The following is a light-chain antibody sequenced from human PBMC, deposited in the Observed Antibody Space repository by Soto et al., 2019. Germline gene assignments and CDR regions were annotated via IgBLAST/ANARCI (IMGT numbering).Light chain of an antibody. J-gene: IGKJ4*01. V-gene: IGKV3-15*01. CDR1: QNIRRN. CDR2: QAS. Sequence: EIVLTQSPGTLSFSTGERATLSCRASQNIRRNLAWYQQKPGQPPRLLIYQASTRAPGIPARFSGGGSGTEFTLTISSLQSEDFALYYCQQYEKWPPVTFGGGTKVDIK. CDR3: QQYEKWPPVT.